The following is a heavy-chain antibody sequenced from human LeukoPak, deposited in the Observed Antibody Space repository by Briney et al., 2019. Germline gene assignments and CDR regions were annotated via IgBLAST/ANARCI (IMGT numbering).Heavy chain of an antibody. CDR1: GYTLTNYG. V-gene: IGHV1-18*01. Sequence: GASVKVSCKASGYTLTNYGINWVRQAPGQGLEWMGWISAYNGNTNYAQKLQGRVSMTTDTSTNTAYLDLRGLRSDDTAVYYCARDLGVIPWCFDLWGRGTLVTVSS. CDR3: ARDLGVIPWCFDL. D-gene: IGHD3-16*02. CDR2: ISAYNGNT. J-gene: IGHJ2*01.